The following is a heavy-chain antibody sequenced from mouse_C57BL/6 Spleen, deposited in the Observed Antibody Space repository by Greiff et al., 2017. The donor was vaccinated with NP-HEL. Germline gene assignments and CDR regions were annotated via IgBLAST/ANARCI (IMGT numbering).Heavy chain of an antibody. CDR2: IRNKANGYTT. CDR1: GFTFTDYY. CDR3: ARCIDDYDPYYAMDY. V-gene: IGHV7-3*01. D-gene: IGHD2-4*01. J-gene: IGHJ4*01. Sequence: EVMLVESGGGLVQPGGSLSLSCAASGFTFTDYYMSWVSQPPGKALEWLGFIRNKANGYTTEYSASVKGRFTISRDNSQSILYLQMNALRAVDSATYYVARCIDDYDPYYAMDYWGQGTSVTVSS.